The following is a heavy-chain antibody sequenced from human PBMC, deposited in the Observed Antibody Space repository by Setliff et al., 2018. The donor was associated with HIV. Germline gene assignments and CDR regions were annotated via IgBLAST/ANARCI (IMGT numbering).Heavy chain of an antibody. J-gene: IGHJ4*02. Sequence: PSETLSLTCAVSSESIVSYYWNWIRQPPGRGLEWIGYIHTSGRTKYNPSLKSRLTILVDTSKKQFSLRLNYVTAADTAIYYCARRRGYGYTFDNWGQGLLVTVSS. CDR3: ARRRGYGYTFDN. CDR2: IHTSGRT. D-gene: IGHD5-12*01. V-gene: IGHV4-4*08. CDR1: SESIVSYY.